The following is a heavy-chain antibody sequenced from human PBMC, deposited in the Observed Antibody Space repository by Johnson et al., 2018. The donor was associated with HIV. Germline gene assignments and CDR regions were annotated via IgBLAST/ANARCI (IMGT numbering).Heavy chain of an antibody. V-gene: IGHV3-30*03. CDR3: ARIRVAVITEVGAFDM. CDR1: GFTFSSYG. D-gene: IGHD3-22*01. Sequence: QVQLVESGGGVVQTGRSLRLSCAASGFTFSSYGMHWVRQAPGKGLEWVAVISYDGSNKYYADSVKGRFTISRDNSKNTLYLQMNSLRAEDTAVYYCARIRVAVITEVGAFDMWGQGTMVTVSS. J-gene: IGHJ3*02. CDR2: ISYDGSNK.